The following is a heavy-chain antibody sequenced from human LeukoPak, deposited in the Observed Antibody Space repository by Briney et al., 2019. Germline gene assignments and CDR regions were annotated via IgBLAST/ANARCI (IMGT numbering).Heavy chain of an antibody. D-gene: IGHD2-21*01. V-gene: IGHV3-30*18. CDR2: IAYDTSTK. CDR1: GFTFSTYG. J-gene: IGHJ6*02. Sequence: GGSLRLPCAASGFTFSTYGMNWVRQAPGKGLEWVAAIAYDTSTKYYAESVKGRFTISRDNSKNTLYLLMNSLRPEDTAVYYCAKGEGQYSPRRNYGMDVWGQGTTVTVSS. CDR3: AKGEGQYSPRRNYGMDV.